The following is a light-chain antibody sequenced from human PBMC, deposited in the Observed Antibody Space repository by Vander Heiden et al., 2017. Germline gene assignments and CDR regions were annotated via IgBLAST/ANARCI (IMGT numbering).Light chain of an antibody. CDR3: QQRSNWLWT. Sequence: EIVLTQSPATLSLSPVERATLSCRASQSVSSYLAWYQQKPGQAPRLLIYDASNRATGIPARFSGSGSGTDFTLTISSLEPEDFAVYYCQQRSNWLWTFGQGTKVEIK. CDR1: QSVSSY. CDR2: DAS. V-gene: IGKV3-11*01. J-gene: IGKJ1*01.